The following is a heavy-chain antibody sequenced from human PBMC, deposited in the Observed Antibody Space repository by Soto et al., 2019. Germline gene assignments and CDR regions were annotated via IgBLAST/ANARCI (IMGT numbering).Heavy chain of an antibody. D-gene: IGHD4-17*01. J-gene: IGHJ6*02. CDR1: GYTFTSFA. CDR2: ISASNGET. V-gene: IGHV1-18*01. Sequence: ASVKVSCKASGYTFTSFAINWVRQAPGQGLEWMGWISASNGETNYAQKPQGRVTMTTDTSTSTAYMELRSLRSDDTAAYYCARGYYGDPLYYYYGMDVWGQGTTVTVSS. CDR3: ARGYYGDPLYYYYGMDV.